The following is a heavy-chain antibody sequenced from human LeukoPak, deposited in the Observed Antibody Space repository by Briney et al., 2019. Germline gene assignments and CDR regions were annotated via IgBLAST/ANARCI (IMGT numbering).Heavy chain of an antibody. CDR3: ARGNRVLRFLEWFRAGDAFDI. D-gene: IGHD3-3*01. CDR2: ISAYNGNT. J-gene: IGHJ3*02. V-gene: IGHV1-18*01. Sequence: ASVKVSCKASGYTFTSYGISWVRQAPGQGLEWMGWISAYNGNTNYAQKLQGRVTMTTDTSTSTAYMELRSLRSDDTAVYYCARGNRVLRFLEWFRAGDAFDIWGQGTMDTVSS. CDR1: GYTFTSYG.